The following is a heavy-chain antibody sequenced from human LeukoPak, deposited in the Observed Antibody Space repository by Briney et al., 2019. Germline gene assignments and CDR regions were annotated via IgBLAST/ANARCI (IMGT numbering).Heavy chain of an antibody. V-gene: IGHV4-39*07. CDR2: INHSGST. CDR1: GGSISSSSYY. D-gene: IGHD6-19*01. CDR3: ARGRRQWLVRSAFDI. J-gene: IGHJ3*02. Sequence: PSETLSLTCNVSGGSISSSSYYWSWIRQPPGKGLEWIGEINHSGSTNYNPSLKSRVTISVDTSKNQFSLKLSSVTAADTAVYYCARGRRQWLVRSAFDIWGQGTMVTVSS.